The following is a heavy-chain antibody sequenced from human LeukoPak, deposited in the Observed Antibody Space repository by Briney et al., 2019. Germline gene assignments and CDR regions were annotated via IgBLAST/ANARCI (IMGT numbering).Heavy chain of an antibody. CDR3: ARDYYDRSGYYLGAFDI. D-gene: IGHD3-22*01. Sequence: WASVKVSCKASGYTFTGYYMHWVRQAPGQGLEWMGWINPNSGGTNYAQKFQGRVTMTRDTSISTAYMELSRLRSDDTAVYYCARDYYDRSGYYLGAFDIWGQGTMVTVSS. J-gene: IGHJ3*02. CDR2: INPNSGGT. CDR1: GYTFTGYY. V-gene: IGHV1-2*02.